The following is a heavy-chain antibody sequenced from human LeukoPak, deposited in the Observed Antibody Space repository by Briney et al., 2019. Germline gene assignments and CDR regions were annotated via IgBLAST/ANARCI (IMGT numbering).Heavy chain of an antibody. CDR3: ARDLIAAAGIVDY. Sequence: GGSLRLSCAASGFTFSSYWMSWVRQAPGKGLEWVANIKQDGSEKYYVDSVKGRFTISRDNAKNSLYLQTNSLRAEDTAVYYCARDLIAAAGIVDYWGQGTLVTVSS. J-gene: IGHJ4*02. CDR1: GFTFSSYW. V-gene: IGHV3-7*01. CDR2: IKQDGSEK. D-gene: IGHD6-13*01.